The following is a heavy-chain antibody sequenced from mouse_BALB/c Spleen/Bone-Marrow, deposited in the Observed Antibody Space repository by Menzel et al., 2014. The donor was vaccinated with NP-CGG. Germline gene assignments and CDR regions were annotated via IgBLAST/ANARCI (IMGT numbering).Heavy chain of an antibody. V-gene: IGHV1S56*01. D-gene: IGHD2-4*01. CDR1: GYTFTSYY. J-gene: IGHJ4*01. CDR2: IYPGDFNT. CDR3: ARKSQRAYDSMNY. Sequence: VQLQQSGPELVKPGASVRISCKASGYTFTSYYVHWVRQRPGQGLEWIGWIYPGDFNTKYNEKFKSKATLTADKSSSTASMQVSSLTSEDSAVYFCARKSQRAYDSMNYWGQGTSVTVSS.